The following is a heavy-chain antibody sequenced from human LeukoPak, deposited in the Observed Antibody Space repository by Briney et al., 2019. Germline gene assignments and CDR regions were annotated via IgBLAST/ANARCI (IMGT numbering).Heavy chain of an antibody. CDR2: IYYSGST. D-gene: IGHD3-3*01. CDR3: ARELYDFWSGFDY. Sequence: PSQTLSLTCTVSGGSISSGDYYWSWLRQPPGKGLEWIGYIYYSGSTYYNPSLKSRVTISVDTSKNQFSLKLSSVTAADTAVYYCARELYDFWSGFDYWGQGTLVTVSS. V-gene: IGHV4-30-4*08. J-gene: IGHJ4*02. CDR1: GGSISSGDYY.